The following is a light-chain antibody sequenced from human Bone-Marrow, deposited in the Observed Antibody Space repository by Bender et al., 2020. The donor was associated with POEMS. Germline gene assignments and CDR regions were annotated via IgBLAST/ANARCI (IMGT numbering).Light chain of an antibody. Sequence: QSALTQPPSASGSPGQSVTISCTGSSSNTGSGYDINWYQHLPGTAPKLLIYGYNNRPSGVPDRFSGSKSGTSASLAITGLQAEDEGDYYYQSYDNSLGGWVFGGGTKLTVL. CDR2: GYN. CDR3: QSYDNSLGGWV. J-gene: IGLJ3*02. V-gene: IGLV1-40*01. CDR1: SSNTGSGYD.